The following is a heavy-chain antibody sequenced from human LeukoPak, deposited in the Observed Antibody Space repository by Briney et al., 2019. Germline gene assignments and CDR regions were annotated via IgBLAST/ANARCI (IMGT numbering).Heavy chain of an antibody. CDR2: INTNTGSP. CDR3: ARDGATGVNYYDSSGYYIGSDY. V-gene: IGHV7-4-1*02. CDR1: GYTFTGYY. Sequence: GASVKVSCKASGYTFTGYYIHWVRQAPGQGLEWMGWINTNTGSPTYAQGFTGRFVFSLDTSVSTAYLQISSLKAEDTAVYYCARDGATGVNYYDSSGYYIGSDYWGQGTLVTVSS. J-gene: IGHJ4*02. D-gene: IGHD3-22*01.